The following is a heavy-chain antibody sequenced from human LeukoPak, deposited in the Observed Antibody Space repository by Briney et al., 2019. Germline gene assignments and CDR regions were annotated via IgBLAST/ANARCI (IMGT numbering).Heavy chain of an antibody. CDR1: GFTVSSNY. Sequence: GGSLRLSCAASGFTVSSNYMSWVRQAPGKGLEWVSVIYSGGSTYYADSVKGRFTISRDNFKNTLYLQMNSLRADDTAVYYCASPVFGGLATRGAFDYWGQGTLVTVSS. CDR3: ASPVFGGLATRGAFDY. D-gene: IGHD3-10*01. J-gene: IGHJ4*02. CDR2: IYSGGST. V-gene: IGHV3-53*01.